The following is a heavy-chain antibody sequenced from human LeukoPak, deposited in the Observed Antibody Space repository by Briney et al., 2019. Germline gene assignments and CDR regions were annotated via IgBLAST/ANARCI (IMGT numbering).Heavy chain of an antibody. V-gene: IGHV3-23*01. CDR3: AKFEGATIPGWFNDY. D-gene: IGHD6-19*01. CDR2: ITGSGGYA. J-gene: IGHJ4*02. CDR1: GFTFTGYA. Sequence: GGSLRLSCAASGFTFTGYAMSWVRQAPGKGLEWVSSITGSGGYAYYADSVKGRFTISRDNFKNTLYLQMNSLRTEDTAVYFCAKFEGATIPGWFNDYWGQGILVTVSS.